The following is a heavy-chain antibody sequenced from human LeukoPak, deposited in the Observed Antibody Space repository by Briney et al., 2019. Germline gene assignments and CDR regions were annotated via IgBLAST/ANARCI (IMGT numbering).Heavy chain of an antibody. J-gene: IGHJ4*02. CDR1: GFTFSSYG. Sequence: EGSLRLSCAASGFTFSSYGMHWVRQAPGKGLEWVAFIRYDGSNKYYADSVKGRFTISRDNSKNTLYLQMNSLRAEDTAVYYCAKLPDYYDSSGHLDYWGQGTLVTVSS. CDR2: IRYDGSNK. CDR3: AKLPDYYDSSGHLDY. V-gene: IGHV3-30*02. D-gene: IGHD3-22*01.